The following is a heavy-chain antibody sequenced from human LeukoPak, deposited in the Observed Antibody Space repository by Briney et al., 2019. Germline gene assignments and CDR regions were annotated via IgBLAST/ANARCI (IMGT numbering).Heavy chain of an antibody. CDR3: ARVGDGYNFGYFDY. J-gene: IGHJ4*02. V-gene: IGHV3-30-3*01. D-gene: IGHD5-24*01. CDR1: GFTFSSYA. Sequence: GGSLRLSCAASGFTFSSYAMHWVRQAPGKGLERVAVISYDGSNKYYADSVKGRFTISRDNSKNTLYLQMNSLRAEDTAVYYCARVGDGYNFGYFDYWGQGTLVTVSS. CDR2: ISYDGSNK.